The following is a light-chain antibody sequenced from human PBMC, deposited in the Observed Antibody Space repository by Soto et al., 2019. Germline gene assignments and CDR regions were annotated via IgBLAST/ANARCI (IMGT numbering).Light chain of an antibody. J-gene: IGKJ3*01. V-gene: IGKV4-1*01. Sequence: DIVMTQSPDSLAVSLGERASINGKSSQSVLYSSNNKNYLAWYQQKPGQPPKLLIYWASTREPGVPDRFSGSGSGTDFTLTISSLQAQDVAVYYCQQYYDTPVTFGPGTKVEIK. CDR1: QSVLYSSNNKNY. CDR2: WAS. CDR3: QQYYDTPVT.